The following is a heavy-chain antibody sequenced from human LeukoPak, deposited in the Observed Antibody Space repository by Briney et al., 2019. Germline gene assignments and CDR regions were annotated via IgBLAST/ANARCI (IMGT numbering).Heavy chain of an antibody. CDR3: VRGFSGVVGDY. CDR1: GFSFSSFE. Sequence: GSLRLSCVVSGFSFSSFEMNWVRPPPGKGLEWIGEIKPGGITNYNPSLKSRVTISLDTSKNQLSLKLISATAADTAVYYCVRGFSGVVGDYWGQGTLVTVSS. J-gene: IGHJ4*02. D-gene: IGHD3-10*01. V-gene: IGHV4-34*01. CDR2: IKPGGIT.